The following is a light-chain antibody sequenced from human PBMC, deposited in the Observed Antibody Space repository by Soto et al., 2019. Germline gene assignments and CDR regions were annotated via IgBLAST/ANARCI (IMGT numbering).Light chain of an antibody. Sequence: EIVMTQSPATLSVSPGERATLSCRASQSVSSNLAWYQQKPGQAPRLLIYGASTRATGIPARFSGSGSGTEFTLTIFSLQSEDFAVYYCEQYNNWPPTFGQGTTVDIK. CDR3: EQYNNWPPT. V-gene: IGKV3-15*01. CDR2: GAS. J-gene: IGKJ1*01. CDR1: QSVSSN.